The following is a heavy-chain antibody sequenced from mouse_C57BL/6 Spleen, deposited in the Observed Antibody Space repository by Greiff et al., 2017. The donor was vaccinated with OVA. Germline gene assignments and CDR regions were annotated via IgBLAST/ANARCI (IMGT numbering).Heavy chain of an antibody. CDR2: INPYNGGT. V-gene: IGHV1-19*01. Sequence: EVKLMESGPVLVKPGASVKMSCKASGYTFTDYYMNWVKQSHGKSLEWIGLINPYNGGTSYNQKFKGKATLTVDKSSSTAYMELNSLTSEDSAVYYCARRITTRDYYAMDYWGQGTSVTVSS. CDR1: GYTFTDYY. D-gene: IGHD2-4*01. CDR3: ARRITTRDYYAMDY. J-gene: IGHJ4*01.